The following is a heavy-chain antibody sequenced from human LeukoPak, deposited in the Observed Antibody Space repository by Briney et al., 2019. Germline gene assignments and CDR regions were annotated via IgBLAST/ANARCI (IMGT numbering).Heavy chain of an antibody. J-gene: IGHJ6*02. CDR2: IYTSGST. D-gene: IGHD4-17*01. CDR1: GGSISSGSYY. CDR3: ASEVYVDYGDYYYYRMDV. Sequence: PSQTLSLTCTVSGGSISSGSYYWSWIRQPAGKGLEWIGRIYTSGSTNYNPSLKSRVTISVDTSKNQFSLKLSSVTAADTAVYYCASEVYVDYGDYYYYRMDVWGQGTTVTVSS. V-gene: IGHV4-61*02.